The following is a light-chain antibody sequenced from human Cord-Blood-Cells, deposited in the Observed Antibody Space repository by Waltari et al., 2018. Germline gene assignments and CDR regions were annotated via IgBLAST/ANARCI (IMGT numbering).Light chain of an antibody. Sequence: EIVLTQSPATRSWPPGERATLSCRASQSVSSSYLAWYQQKPGQAPRLLIYGASSRATGIPDRFSGSGSGTDFTLTISRLEPEDFAVYYCQQYGSSPRTFGGGTKVEIK. V-gene: IGKV3-20*01. CDR3: QQYGSSPRT. CDR2: GAS. CDR1: QSVSSSY. J-gene: IGKJ4*01.